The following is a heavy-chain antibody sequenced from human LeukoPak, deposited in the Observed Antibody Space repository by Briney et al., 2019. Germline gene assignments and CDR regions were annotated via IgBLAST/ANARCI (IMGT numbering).Heavy chain of an antibody. Sequence: ASVKVSCKASGYTFTGYYMHWVRQAPGQGLEWMGWINPNSGGTNYAQKFQGRVTMTRDTSISTAYMELSRLRSDDTAVYYCASNYGDLPNYYYYYMDVWGKGTTVTVSS. CDR1: GYTFTGYY. V-gene: IGHV1-2*02. D-gene: IGHD4-17*01. CDR3: ASNYGDLPNYYYYYMDV. CDR2: INPNSGGT. J-gene: IGHJ6*03.